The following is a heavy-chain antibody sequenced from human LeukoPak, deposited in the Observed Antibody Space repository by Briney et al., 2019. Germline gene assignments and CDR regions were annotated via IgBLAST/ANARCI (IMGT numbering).Heavy chain of an antibody. J-gene: IGHJ5*02. CDR1: GGSIDTRIYF. D-gene: IGHD1-1*01. CDR2: INYNEPP. V-gene: IGHV4-39*01. Sequence: PSETLSLSCAVSGGSIDTRIYFWGWIPPFPEKGLGWIGNINYNEPPYYHPSHQKRVTLSVDTSTNQSSLRLRSVSAADTAVSYCERHCPYPPVTWISPWGEGALGT. CDR3: ERHCPYPPVTWISP.